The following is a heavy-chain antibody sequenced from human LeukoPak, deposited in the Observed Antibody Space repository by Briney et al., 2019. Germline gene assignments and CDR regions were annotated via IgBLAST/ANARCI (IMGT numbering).Heavy chain of an antibody. CDR1: GFTFTSSA. J-gene: IGHJ4*02. CDR2: IVVGSGNT. D-gene: IGHD7-27*01. CDR3: AAETGDRLRVDY. Sequence: ASVKVSCKASGFTFTSSAMQWVRQARGQRVEWIGWIVVGSGNTNYAQKFQERVTITRDMSTSTAYMELSSLRSEDTAVYYCAAETGDRLRVDYWGQGTLVTVSS. V-gene: IGHV1-58*02.